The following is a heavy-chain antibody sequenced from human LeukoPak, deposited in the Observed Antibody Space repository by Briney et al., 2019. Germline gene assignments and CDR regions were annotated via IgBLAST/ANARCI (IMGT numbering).Heavy chain of an antibody. J-gene: IGHJ6*03. D-gene: IGHD2-8*01. V-gene: IGHV3-23*01. CDR1: GFTFSSYA. CDR3: ANGNRCTSPNCLGYYYFYMDV. CDR2: FSGSGGAT. Sequence: GGSLRLSCAASGFTFSSYAMNWVRQAPGRGLEWVSGFSGSGGATYYADSVQGRFTISRDNSNNTLYLQMNSLRAEDTAVYYCANGNRCTSPNCLGYYYFYMDVWGKGTTVTVSS.